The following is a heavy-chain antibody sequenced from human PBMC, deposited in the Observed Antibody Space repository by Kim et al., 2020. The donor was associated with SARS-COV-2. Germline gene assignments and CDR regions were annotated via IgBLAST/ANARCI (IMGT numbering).Heavy chain of an antibody. CDR1: GFTFSSYA. CDR2: ISYDGSNK. D-gene: IGHD2-21*02. J-gene: IGHJ4*02. CDR3: ARGGEAYCGGDCWTAPGN. Sequence: GGSLRLSCAASGFTFSSYAMHWVRQAPGKGLEWVAVISYDGSNKYYADSVKGRFTISRDNSKNTLYLQMNSLRAEDTAVYYCARGGEAYCGGDCWTAPGNWGQGTLVTVSS. V-gene: IGHV3-30-3*01.